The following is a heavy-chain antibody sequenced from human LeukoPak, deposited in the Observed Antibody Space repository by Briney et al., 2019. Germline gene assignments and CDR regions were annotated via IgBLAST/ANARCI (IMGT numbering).Heavy chain of an antibody. CDR2: INSDGGST. Sequence: GSLRLSCAASGFTFSNYGMHWVRQAPGKGLVWVSRINSDGGSTSYTDSVKGRFTISRDNAKNTLYLQMNSLRAEDTAVYYCARRSAAKDAFDIWGQGTKVTVSS. V-gene: IGHV3-74*01. J-gene: IGHJ3*02. D-gene: IGHD6-25*01. CDR3: ARRSAAKDAFDI. CDR1: GFTFSNYG.